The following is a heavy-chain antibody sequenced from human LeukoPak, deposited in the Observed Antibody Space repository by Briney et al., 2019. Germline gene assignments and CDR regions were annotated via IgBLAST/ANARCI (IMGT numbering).Heavy chain of an antibody. CDR3: ARAPINWNVLGYYYYYMDV. J-gene: IGHJ6*03. V-gene: IGHV1-69*05. CDR1: GGTFSSYA. D-gene: IGHD1-1*01. CDR2: IIPIFGTA. Sequence: SVKVSCKASGGTFSSYAISWVRQAPGQGLEWMGGIIPIFGTANYAQKFQGRVTITTDESTSTAYMELSSLRSEDTAVYYCARAPINWNVLGYYYYYMDVWGKGTTVTVSS.